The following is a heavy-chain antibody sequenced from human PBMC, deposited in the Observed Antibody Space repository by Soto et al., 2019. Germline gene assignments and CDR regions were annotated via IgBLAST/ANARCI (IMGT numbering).Heavy chain of an antibody. CDR3: ARPYSGAYWAAFDI. CDR1: GASIRTYY. Sequence: SETLSLTCTVSGASIRTYYWSWTRQPPGKGLEWIGYIYYSGTSNYNPSLRRRVTISLDTSKSQFSLRLSSVTAADTAVYYCARPYSGAYWAAFDIWGQGTMVTV. D-gene: IGHD1-26*01. V-gene: IGHV4-59*01. J-gene: IGHJ3*02. CDR2: IYYSGTS.